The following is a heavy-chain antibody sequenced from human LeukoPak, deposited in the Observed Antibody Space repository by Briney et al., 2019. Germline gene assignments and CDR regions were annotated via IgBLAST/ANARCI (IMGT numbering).Heavy chain of an antibody. CDR1: PYTFNSYY. CDR2: INPNGGAT. CDR3: AREVGITGLGNWIET. D-gene: IGHD1-26*01. J-gene: IGHJ5*02. Sequence: ASVKVTCKASPYTFNSYYIHWVRQPPGQGLEWMGFINPNGGATKYSQKFQGRVTMTSDTYINTAYFDQSRLNSDDTALYYCAREVGITGLGNWIETWGQRTLVSVSS. V-gene: IGHV1-2*02.